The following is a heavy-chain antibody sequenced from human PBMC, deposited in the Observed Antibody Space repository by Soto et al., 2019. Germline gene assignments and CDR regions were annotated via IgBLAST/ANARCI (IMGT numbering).Heavy chain of an antibody. Sequence: EVQLVESGGGLVQPGGFLKLSCAASGFTFSGSAMHWVRQASGKGLEWVGRIRSKANNYATAYAASVTGRFTISRDDSKNTAFLQMNSLKTEDTGVYYCPRPARSSSRGGNHYYYVLDVWGQGTTVIVAS. CDR2: IRSKANNYAT. J-gene: IGHJ6*02. D-gene: IGHD6-6*01. CDR1: GFTFSGSA. V-gene: IGHV3-73*02. CDR3: PRPARSSSRGGNHYYYVLDV.